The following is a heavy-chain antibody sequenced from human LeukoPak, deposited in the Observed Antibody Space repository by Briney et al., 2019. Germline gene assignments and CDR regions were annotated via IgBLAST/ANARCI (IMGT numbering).Heavy chain of an antibody. V-gene: IGHV3-9*01. D-gene: IGHD5-24*01. Sequence: GGSLRLSCAASGFTFDNYAMHWVRQARGKGLEWVSLISWNSNIIAYADSVKGRFTISRDNAKNSLFLPMNSLRTEDTAVYYCATDQLGGPLLWGQGTLVTVSS. CDR1: GFTFDNYA. CDR2: ISWNSNII. CDR3: ATDQLGGPLL. J-gene: IGHJ4*02.